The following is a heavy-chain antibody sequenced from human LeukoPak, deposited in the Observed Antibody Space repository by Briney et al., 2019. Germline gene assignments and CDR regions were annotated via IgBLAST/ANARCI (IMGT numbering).Heavy chain of an antibody. V-gene: IGHV1-2*02. Sequence: ASVKLSCKASGYTFTGYYMHWVRQAPGQGLEWMGWINPQSGGTNYAQSFQGRVTMTRDTSISTAYMGLSRLRSDDTAVYFCATYSSAWEFDHWGQGTLVTVSS. CDR2: INPQSGGT. CDR1: GYTFTGYY. CDR3: ATYSSAWEFDH. J-gene: IGHJ4*02. D-gene: IGHD6-25*01.